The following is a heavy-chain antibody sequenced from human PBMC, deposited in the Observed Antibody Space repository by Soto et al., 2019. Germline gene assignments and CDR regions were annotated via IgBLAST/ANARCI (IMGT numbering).Heavy chain of an antibody. CDR2: IYYSGST. Sequence: TSETLSLTCTVSGGSISSSSYYWGWIRQPPGKGLEWIGSIYYSGSTYYNPSLKSRVTISVDTSKNQFSLKLSSVTAADTAVYYCARGGPVMIAAASASWFDPWGQGTLVTVSS. V-gene: IGHV4-39*07. CDR3: ARGGPVMIAAASASWFDP. J-gene: IGHJ5*02. CDR1: GGSISSSSYY. D-gene: IGHD6-13*01.